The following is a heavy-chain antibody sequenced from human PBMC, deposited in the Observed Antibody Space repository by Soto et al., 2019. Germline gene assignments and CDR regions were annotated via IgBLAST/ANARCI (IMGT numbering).Heavy chain of an antibody. J-gene: IGHJ4*02. CDR3: AKELRHKYDFWSGPFDY. D-gene: IGHD3-3*01. CDR1: GFIFNTYA. V-gene: IGHV3-23*01. CDR2: ISGSGDNT. Sequence: GGSLRLSCAASGFIFNTYALTWVRQAPGKGLEWVSVISGSGDNTYYADSVKGRFTISRDNSKNTMYLQMNSLRAEDTAVYYCAKELRHKYDFWSGPFDYWGQGTLVTVSS.